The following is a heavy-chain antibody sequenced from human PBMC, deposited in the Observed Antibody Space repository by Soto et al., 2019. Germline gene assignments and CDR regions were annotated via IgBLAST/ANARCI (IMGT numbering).Heavy chain of an antibody. J-gene: IGHJ4*02. CDR3: TIDRGRAPFVD. D-gene: IGHD2-15*01. CDR2: IWDNGSNE. Sequence: PGGSPRLSCVASGFTFSAYGMHWFRQAPGKGLEWVAVIWDNGSNENYADSVKGRFTISRDNSKNTLYLQMNSLRADDTAVYVGTIDRGRAPFVDWGPGTRVNLAS. V-gene: IGHV3-33*01. CDR1: GFTFSAYG.